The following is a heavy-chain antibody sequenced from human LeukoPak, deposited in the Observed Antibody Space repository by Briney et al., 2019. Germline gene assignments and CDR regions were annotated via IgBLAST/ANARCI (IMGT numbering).Heavy chain of an antibody. CDR3: ARGSTVYYYDSSGYYR. V-gene: IGHV3-74*01. J-gene: IGHJ4*02. D-gene: IGHD3-22*01. Sequence: GGSPRLSCAASGFTFSSYWMHWVRQAPGKGLVWVSRINSDGSSTSYADSVKGRFTISRDNAKNTLYLQMNSLRAEDTAVYYCARGSTVYYYDSSGYYRWGQGTLVTVSS. CDR2: INSDGSST. CDR1: GFTFSSYW.